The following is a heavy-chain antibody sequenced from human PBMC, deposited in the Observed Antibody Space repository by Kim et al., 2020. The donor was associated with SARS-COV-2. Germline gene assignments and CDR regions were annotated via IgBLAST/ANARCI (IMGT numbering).Heavy chain of an antibody. CDR3: TRQPPGTGTKDY. CDR2: VRTRADNFAT. Sequence: GGSLRLSCAASGFTFSGSLIHWVRQAPGKGLEWVGRVRTRADNFATGYAASVKGRFTISRDDSKTTAFLQMNSLKTEDTAMYYCTRQPPGTGTKDYWGQGTLVTVSS. D-gene: IGHD1-7*01. CDR1: GFTFSGSL. V-gene: IGHV3-73*01. J-gene: IGHJ4*02.